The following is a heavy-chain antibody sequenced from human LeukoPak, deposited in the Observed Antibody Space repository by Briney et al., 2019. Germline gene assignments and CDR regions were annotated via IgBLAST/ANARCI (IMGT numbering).Heavy chain of an antibody. CDR2: IYYSGST. Sequence: SQTLSLTCTVSGGSISSGGYYWSWIRQHPGKGLERIGYIYYSGSTYYNPSLKSRVTISVDTSKNQFSLKLSSVTAADTAVYYCASLYYYDSSGYSRHGAFDIWGQGTMVTVSS. CDR3: ASLYYYDSSGYSRHGAFDI. CDR1: GGSISSGGYY. D-gene: IGHD3-22*01. V-gene: IGHV4-31*03. J-gene: IGHJ3*02.